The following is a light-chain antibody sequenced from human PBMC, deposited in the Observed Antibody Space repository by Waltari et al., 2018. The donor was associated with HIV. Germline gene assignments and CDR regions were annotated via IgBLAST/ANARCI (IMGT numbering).Light chain of an antibody. J-gene: IGLJ1*01. V-gene: IGLV2-14*01. CDR2: EVR. Sequence: QSGLTQPASVSGSPGQSITISCPGSSRDVGGYNYVSWYQQHTGKTSIFIFYEVRNRHSGVSTRVAGFKSGNTASLTISGLQAEDDADYDCSSYTSNDTLPSYVFGTGAMLTVL. CDR3: SSYTSNDTLPSYV. CDR1: SRDVGGYNY.